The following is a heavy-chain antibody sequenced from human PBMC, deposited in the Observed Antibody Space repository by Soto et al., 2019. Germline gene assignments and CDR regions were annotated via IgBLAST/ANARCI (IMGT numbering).Heavy chain of an antibody. CDR2: IKSKTDGGTT. V-gene: IGHV3-15*07. CDR3: TTRHGSGIQSMDV. Sequence: GGSLILSCAGSGFTFSNAWMSWVRQAPGKGLEWVGRIKSKTDGGTTDYAAPVKGRFTISRDDSKNTLYLQMNSLKTEDTAVYYCTTRHGSGIQSMDVWGQGTTVTVSS. J-gene: IGHJ6*02. D-gene: IGHD3-10*01. CDR1: GFTFSNAW.